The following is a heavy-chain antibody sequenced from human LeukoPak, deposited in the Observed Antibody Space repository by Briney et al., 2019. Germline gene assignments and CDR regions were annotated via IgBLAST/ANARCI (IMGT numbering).Heavy chain of an antibody. J-gene: IGHJ5*02. CDR3: ARGPMTTVTDNWFDP. Sequence: SETLSLTRTVSGGSISSYYWSWIRQPPGKGLEWIGYIYYSGSTNYNPSLKSRVTISVDTSKNQFSLKLSSVTAADTAVYYCARGPMTTVTDNWFDPWGQGTLVTVSS. V-gene: IGHV4-59*01. D-gene: IGHD4-17*01. CDR2: IYYSGST. CDR1: GGSISSYY.